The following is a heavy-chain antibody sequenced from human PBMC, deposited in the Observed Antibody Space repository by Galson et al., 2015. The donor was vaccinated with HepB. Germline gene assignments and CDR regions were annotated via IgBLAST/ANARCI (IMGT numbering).Heavy chain of an antibody. J-gene: IGHJ5*01. CDR2: IDPSDSYV. CDR1: GYTFTSYG. D-gene: IGHD4-11*01. CDR3: ARIAYSTSEGDHFDS. Sequence: KVPCKASGYTFTSYGITWVRQLPGRGQEWMGRIDPSDSYVNYGPSFEGHVTITADKSVNTAYIQWTNLVASDSGTYYCARIAYSTSEGDHFDSWGPGTVVTVSS. V-gene: IGHV5-10-1*01.